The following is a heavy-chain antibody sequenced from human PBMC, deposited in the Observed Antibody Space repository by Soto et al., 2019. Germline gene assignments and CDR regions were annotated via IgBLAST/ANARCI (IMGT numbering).Heavy chain of an antibody. Sequence: ASVKVSCKASGYTFTGYYMHWVRQAPGQGLEWMGWINPNSVGTNYAQKFQGRVTMTRDTSISTAYMELSRLRSDDTAVYYCARVHRQLELRVPAFDICGQGTMVAVSS. D-gene: IGHD1-1*01. J-gene: IGHJ3*02. V-gene: IGHV1-2*02. CDR3: ARVHRQLELRVPAFDI. CDR1: GYTFTGYY. CDR2: INPNSVGT.